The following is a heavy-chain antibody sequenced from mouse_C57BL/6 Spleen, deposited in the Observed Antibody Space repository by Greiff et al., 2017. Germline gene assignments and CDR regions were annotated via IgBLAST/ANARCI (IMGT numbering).Heavy chain of an antibody. CDR1: GYTFTSYW. CDR3: ARKEAFWYFDV. V-gene: IGHV1-69*01. CDR2: IDPSDSYT. Sequence: QVQLQQPGAELVMPGASVKLSCKASGYTFTSYWMHWVKQRPGQGLEWIGEIDPSDSYTNYNQKFKGKSTLTVDKSSSTAYMQLSSLTSEASAVYYCARKEAFWYFDVWGTGTTVTVSS. D-gene: IGHD3-2*02. J-gene: IGHJ1*03.